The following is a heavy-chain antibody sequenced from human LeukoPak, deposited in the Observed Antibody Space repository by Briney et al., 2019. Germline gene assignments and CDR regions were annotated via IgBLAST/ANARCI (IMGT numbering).Heavy chain of an antibody. J-gene: IGHJ4*02. CDR1: GGTFSSYA. CDR2: INPNSGGT. Sequence: ASVKVSCKASGGTFSSYAISWVRQAPGQGLEWMGRINPNSGGTNYAQKFQGRVTMTRDTSISTAYMELSRLRSDDTAVYYCARADKYYYDSSGYLIDYWGQGTLVTVSS. V-gene: IGHV1-2*06. D-gene: IGHD3-22*01. CDR3: ARADKYYYDSSGYLIDY.